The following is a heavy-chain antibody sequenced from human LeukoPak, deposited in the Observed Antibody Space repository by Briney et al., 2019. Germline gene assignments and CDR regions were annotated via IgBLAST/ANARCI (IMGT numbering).Heavy chain of an antibody. CDR3: ARRGTTVTQFDY. J-gene: IGHJ4*02. CDR2: IYYSGST. CDR1: GGSISSSYY. D-gene: IGHD4-17*01. V-gene: IGHV4-39*07. Sequence: ASETLSLTCAVSGGSISSSYYWGWIRQPPGKGLEWIGNIYYSGSTYYNPSLKSRVTIAVETYKNQFSLKLSSVTAADTAVYYCARRGTTVTQFDYWGQGTLVTVSS.